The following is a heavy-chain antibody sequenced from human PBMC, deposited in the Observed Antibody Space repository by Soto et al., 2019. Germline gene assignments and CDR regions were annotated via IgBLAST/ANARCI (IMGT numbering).Heavy chain of an antibody. CDR2: ISYDGSNK. D-gene: IGHD2-15*01. CDR3: SKDLFLGLLLDAFDI. J-gene: IGHJ3*02. Sequence: PGGSLRLSCAASGFTFSSYGMHWVRQAPGKGLEWVAVISYDGSNKYYADSVKGRFTISRDNSKNTLYLQMNSLRAEDTAVYYCSKDLFLGLLLDAFDIWGQGTMVTVSS. CDR1: GFTFSSYG. V-gene: IGHV3-30*18.